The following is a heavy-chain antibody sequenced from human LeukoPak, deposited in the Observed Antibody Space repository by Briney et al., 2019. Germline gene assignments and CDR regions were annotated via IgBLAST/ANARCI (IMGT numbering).Heavy chain of an antibody. Sequence: GGSLRLSCVASGFEFSIHDMSWGRQATGKGPEWVSSISGSGTDTYYTDSVEGRFTISRDTSKNTLYMQMNNLRVEDTAVYYCVKGFHFDWWGQGTLVTVSS. CDR3: VKGFHFDW. J-gene: IGHJ4*02. CDR1: GFEFSIHD. V-gene: IGHV3-23*01. CDR2: ISGSGTDT.